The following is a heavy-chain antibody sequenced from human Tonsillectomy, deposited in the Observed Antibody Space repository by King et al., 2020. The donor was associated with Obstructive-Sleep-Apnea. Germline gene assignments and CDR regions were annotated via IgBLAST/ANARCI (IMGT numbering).Heavy chain of an antibody. D-gene: IGHD3-22*01. CDR3: ARSLYYYDSSGFDWFDP. Sequence: QLVQSGAEVKKPGESLKISCKGSGYSFTSYWIGWVRQMPGKGLEWMGIIYPGDSDTRYSPSFQGQVTLSADKSISTAYLQWSSLKASDTAMYYCARSLYYYDSSGFDWFDPWGQGTLVTVSS. J-gene: IGHJ5*02. V-gene: IGHV5-51*01. CDR1: GYSFTSYW. CDR2: IYPGDSDT.